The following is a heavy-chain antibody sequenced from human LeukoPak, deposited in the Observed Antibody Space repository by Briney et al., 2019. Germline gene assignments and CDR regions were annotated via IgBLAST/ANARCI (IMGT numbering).Heavy chain of an antibody. D-gene: IGHD3-10*01. J-gene: IGHJ4*02. V-gene: IGHV4-34*01. CDR2: INHSGST. CDR3: ARDRNLYYYGSGSYCPFDY. Sequence: SETLSLTCTVSGGSISSYYWSWIRQPPGKGLEWIGEINHSGSTNYNPSLKSRVTISVDTSKNQFSLKLSSVTAADTAVYYCARDRNLYYYGSGSYCPFDYWGQGTLVTVSS. CDR1: GGSISSYY.